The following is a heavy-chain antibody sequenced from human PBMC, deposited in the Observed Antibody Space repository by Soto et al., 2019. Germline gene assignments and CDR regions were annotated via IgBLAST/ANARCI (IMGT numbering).Heavy chain of an antibody. J-gene: IGHJ5*02. CDR3: ARVNEGRWFDP. V-gene: IGHV4-31*03. CDR2: IYYSGST. Sequence: SETLSLTCTVSGGSISSGGYYWSWIRQHPGKGLEWIGYIYYSGSTYYNPSLKSRVTISVDTSKNQFSLKLSSVTAADTAVYYCARVNEGRWFDPWGRGTLVTVSS. CDR1: GGSISSGGYY.